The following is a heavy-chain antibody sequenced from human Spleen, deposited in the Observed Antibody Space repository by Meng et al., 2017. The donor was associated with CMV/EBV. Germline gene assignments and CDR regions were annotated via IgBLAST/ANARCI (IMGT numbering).Heavy chain of an antibody. CDR3: ARLFHTTLGTNYYYGMDV. D-gene: IGHD3-3*01. V-gene: IGHV1-2*02. J-gene: IGHJ6*02. CDR2: INPNSGGT. Sequence: ASVKVSCKASGYTFTGYYMHWVRQAPGQGLEWMGWINPNSGGTIYEQKFEDRVTLTSDTSISTAYMELRRLRSDDTAVFFCARLFHTTLGTNYYYGMDVWGQGTTVTVSS. CDR1: GYTFTGYY.